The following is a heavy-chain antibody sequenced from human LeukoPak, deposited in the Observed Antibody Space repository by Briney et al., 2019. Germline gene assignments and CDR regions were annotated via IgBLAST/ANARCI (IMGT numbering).Heavy chain of an antibody. CDR1: GYTFTGYY. D-gene: IGHD2-15*01. J-gene: IGHJ5*02. CDR2: INPNSGGT. CDR3: ARDNFVVVAATRFDP. V-gene: IGHV1-2*06. Sequence: ASVKVSCKASGYTFTGYYMHWVRQAPGQGLEWIGRINPNSGGTNYAQKFQGRVTMTRDTSISTAYMELSRLRSDDTAVYYCARDNFVVVAATRFDPWGQGTLVTVSS.